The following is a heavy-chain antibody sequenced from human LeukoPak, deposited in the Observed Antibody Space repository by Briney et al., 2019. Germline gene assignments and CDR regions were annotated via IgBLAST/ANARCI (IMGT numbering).Heavy chain of an antibody. D-gene: IGHD5-18*01. CDR3: AKTKYSYGDTSFIFDY. V-gene: IGHV3-23*01. J-gene: IGHJ4*02. Sequence: GGSLRLSCAASGFSFDYYAMSWVRQAPGKGLEWVSAISGSGGSTYYADSVKGRFTISRDNSKNTLYLQMNSLRAEDTAVYYCAKTKYSYGDTSFIFDYWGQGTLVTVSS. CDR1: GFSFDYYA. CDR2: ISGSGGST.